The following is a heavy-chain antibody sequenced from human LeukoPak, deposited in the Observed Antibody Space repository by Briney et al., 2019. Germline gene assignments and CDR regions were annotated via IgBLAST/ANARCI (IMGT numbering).Heavy chain of an antibody. D-gene: IGHD4-17*01. CDR3: AKGGYGDPFVYYYMDV. CDR2: ISGSGGST. Sequence: GGSLRLSCAASGFTFSSYAMSWVRQAPGKGLEWVSAISGSGGSTYYADSVKGRFTISRDNSKNTLYLQMNSLRAEDTAVYYCAKGGYGDPFVYYYMDVWGKGTTVTVSS. CDR1: GFTFSSYA. J-gene: IGHJ6*03. V-gene: IGHV3-23*01.